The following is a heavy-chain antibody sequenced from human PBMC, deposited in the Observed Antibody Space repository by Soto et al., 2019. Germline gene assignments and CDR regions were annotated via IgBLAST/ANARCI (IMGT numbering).Heavy chain of an antibody. CDR3: ARHHFYGDYLIQSGNTSFDP. V-gene: IGHV4-61*01. CDR2: IYCSGST. J-gene: IGHJ5*02. D-gene: IGHD4-17*01. CDR1: GVSVSSRTYY. Sequence: SETLSRTCPVSGVSVSSRTYYWSWIGHPPRKGLEWIGYIYCSGSTNYNPSLKNRVNISLDTSKNQFSLTLSSVTAADTAVYYCARHHFYGDYLIQSGNTSFDPWGQGTLLTVSS.